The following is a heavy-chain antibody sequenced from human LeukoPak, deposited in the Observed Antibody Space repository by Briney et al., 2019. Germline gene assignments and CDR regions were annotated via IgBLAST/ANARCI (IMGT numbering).Heavy chain of an antibody. J-gene: IGHJ3*02. Sequence: TGGSLRLSCAASGFTFSSYSMNWVRQAPGKGLEWVAAISASGDITYYADSVKGRFTLSRDNSKNTLYLQMSSLRAEDTAVYYCAKDYVGVFPDAFDIWGQGTMVTVSS. D-gene: IGHD3-10*02. CDR1: GFTFSSYS. V-gene: IGHV3-23*01. CDR3: AKDYVGVFPDAFDI. CDR2: ISASGDIT.